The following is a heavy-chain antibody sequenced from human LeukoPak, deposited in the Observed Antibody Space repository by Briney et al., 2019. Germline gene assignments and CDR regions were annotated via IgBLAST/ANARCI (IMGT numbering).Heavy chain of an antibody. CDR2: INPSGGST. J-gene: IGHJ6*02. Sequence: ASVEVSCKASGYTFTSYYMHWVRQAPGQGLEWMGIINPSGGSTSYAQKFQGRVTMTRDTSTSTVHMELSSLRSEDTAVYYCARVNYYDSSGYYPYGMDVWGQGTTVTVSS. V-gene: IGHV1-46*01. CDR1: GYTFTSYY. CDR3: ARVNYYDSSGYYPYGMDV. D-gene: IGHD3-22*01.